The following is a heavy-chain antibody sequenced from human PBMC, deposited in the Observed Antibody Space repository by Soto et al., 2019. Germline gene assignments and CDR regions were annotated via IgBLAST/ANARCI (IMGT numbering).Heavy chain of an antibody. CDR2: INAGNGNT. V-gene: IGHV1-3*01. D-gene: IGHD4-4*01. Sequence: ASVRVSCKASGYTFTSYAMHWVRQAPGQRLEWMGWINAGNGNTKYSQKFQGRVTITRDTSASTAYMKLSSVTAADTAVYYCARDYSNPTRYYYYMDVWDKGTTVTVS. CDR3: ARDYSNPTRYYYYMDV. J-gene: IGHJ6*03. CDR1: GYTFTSYA.